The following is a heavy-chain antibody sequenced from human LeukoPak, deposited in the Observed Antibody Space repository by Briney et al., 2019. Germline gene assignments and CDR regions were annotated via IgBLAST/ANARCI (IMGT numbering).Heavy chain of an antibody. V-gene: IGHV1-46*01. Sequence: ASVKVSCKASGYTFTSYYMHWVRQAPGQGLEWMGIINPSGGSTSYAHKFQGRVTMTGDTSTSTVYMELSSLRSEDTAVYYCARDPAYYDILTGYREYYFDYWGQGTLVTVSS. CDR3: ARDPAYYDILTGYREYYFDY. CDR2: INPSGGST. D-gene: IGHD3-9*01. J-gene: IGHJ4*02. CDR1: GYTFTSYY.